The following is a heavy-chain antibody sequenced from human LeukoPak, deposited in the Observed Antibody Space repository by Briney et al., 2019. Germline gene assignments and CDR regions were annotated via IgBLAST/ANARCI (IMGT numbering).Heavy chain of an antibody. CDR1: GFTFSSYA. J-gene: IGHJ3*02. CDR2: ISGSGGST. D-gene: IGHD2-15*01. Sequence: GGSLRLSCAASGFTFSSYAMSWVRQAPGKGLEWVSAISGSGGSTYYADSVKGRFTISRDNSKNTLYLQMNSLRAEDTAVYYCAKDRPDIVVVVAATPYDAFDIWGQGTMVTASS. V-gene: IGHV3-23*01. CDR3: AKDRPDIVVVVAATPYDAFDI.